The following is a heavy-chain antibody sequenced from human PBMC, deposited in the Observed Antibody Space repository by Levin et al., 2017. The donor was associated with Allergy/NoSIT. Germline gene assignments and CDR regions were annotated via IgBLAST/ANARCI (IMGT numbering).Heavy chain of an antibody. CDR3: TRLGEDPAVTSAFDY. Sequence: GGSLRLSCAASGFTFRGSGLHWVRQASGKGLEWVARIRSRSNNYATAYAASVKGRFTISRDDSKNTAYLQMNSLKTEDTAIYYCTRLGEDPAVTSAFDYWGQGALVTVSS. V-gene: IGHV3-73*01. J-gene: IGHJ4*02. CDR1: GFTFRGSG. CDR2: IRSRSNNYAT. D-gene: IGHD3-16*01.